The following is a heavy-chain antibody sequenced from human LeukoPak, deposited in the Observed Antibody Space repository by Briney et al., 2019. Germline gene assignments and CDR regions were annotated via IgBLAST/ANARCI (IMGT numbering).Heavy chain of an antibody. CDR3: ARDRAAYSSDWLFGY. J-gene: IGHJ4*02. V-gene: IGHV3-21*01. D-gene: IGHD6-19*01. CDR1: GFTFSSYG. Sequence: PGGSLRLSCAASGFTFSSYGMNWVRQAPGKGLEWISSISSSSTYIYYLDSVKGRFTVSRDNAKNTLYLQVNSLRAEDTAVYYCARDRAAYSSDWLFGYWGQGTLVTVSS. CDR2: ISSSSTYI.